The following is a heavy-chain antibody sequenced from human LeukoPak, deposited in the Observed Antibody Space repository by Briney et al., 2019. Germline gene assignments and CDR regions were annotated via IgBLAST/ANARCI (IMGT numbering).Heavy chain of an antibody. CDR3: ARERGRFSYYDSTGYYDS. CDR2: LYPSGSM. Sequence: SETLSLTCTVSGGSISTYYWSWIRQPPGKGLEWIGYLYPSGSMNHNPSLKSRVTISVDTSKNQFSLKLSSVTAADTAVYYCARERGRFSYYDSTGYYDSWGQGTLVTVSS. D-gene: IGHD3-22*01. CDR1: GGSISTYY. V-gene: IGHV4-59*01. J-gene: IGHJ4*02.